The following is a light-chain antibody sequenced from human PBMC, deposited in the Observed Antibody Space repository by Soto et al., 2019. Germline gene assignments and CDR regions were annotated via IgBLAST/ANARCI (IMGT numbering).Light chain of an antibody. V-gene: IGLV2-14*01. J-gene: IGLJ1*01. CDR2: EVS. CDR3: SSYTSSNTFV. Sequence: QSALTQPASVSGSPGQSIAISCTGTSSDVGDYTYVSWYQQHPGKAPKLMIYEVSNRPSGVSNRFSGSKSGNTASLTISGLQAEVEADYCCSSYTSSNTFVFGTGTKLTVL. CDR1: SSDVGDYTY.